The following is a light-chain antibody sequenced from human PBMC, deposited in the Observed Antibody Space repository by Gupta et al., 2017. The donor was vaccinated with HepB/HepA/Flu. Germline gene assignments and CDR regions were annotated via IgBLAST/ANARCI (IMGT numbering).Light chain of an antibody. Sequence: QSVLTQPPSVSGAPGLRVTFPCTGARSNTGAGYDVHWYQQLPGTAPKLLIYGNSNRPSGVPDRFSGSKSGTSASLAITGLQAEDEADYYCQSYDSSLSGSVVFGGGTKLTVL. CDR1: RSNTGAGYD. CDR3: QSYDSSLSGSVV. J-gene: IGLJ2*01. V-gene: IGLV1-40*01. CDR2: GNS.